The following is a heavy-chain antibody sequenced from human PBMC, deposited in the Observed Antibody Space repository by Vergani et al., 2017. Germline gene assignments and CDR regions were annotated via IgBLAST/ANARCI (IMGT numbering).Heavy chain of an antibody. CDR3: ATASFYDFVSGPYNWFDP. D-gene: IGHD3-3*01. CDR2: FDPEDGET. V-gene: IGHV1-24*01. Sequence: QVQLVQSGAEVKKPGASVKVSCKVSGYTLTELSMHWVRQAPGKGLVWMGGFDPEDGETIYAQKFQGRVTMTEDTSTDTAYMELSSLRSEDTAVYYCATASFYDFVSGPYNWFDPWGQGTLVTVSS. J-gene: IGHJ5*02. CDR1: GYTLTELS.